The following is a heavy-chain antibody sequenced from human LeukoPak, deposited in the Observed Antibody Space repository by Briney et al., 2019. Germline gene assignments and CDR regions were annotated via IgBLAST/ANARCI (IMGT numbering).Heavy chain of an antibody. Sequence: SETLSLTCTVSGGSINSYYWSWIRQPPGRGLEWIGSIHYSGSTSSNPSLKSRVTISVDTSKNQFSLKLSSVTAADTAVYYCARVSTESIDYXGQGXLVTVSS. V-gene: IGHV4-59*08. CDR3: ARVSTESIDY. CDR1: GGSINSYY. J-gene: IGHJ4*02. D-gene: IGHD2/OR15-2a*01. CDR2: IHYSGST.